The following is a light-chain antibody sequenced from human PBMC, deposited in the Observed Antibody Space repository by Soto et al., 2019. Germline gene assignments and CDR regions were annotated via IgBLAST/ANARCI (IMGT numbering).Light chain of an antibody. Sequence: QSVLTQPPSVSGAPGQRVTVSCTGSSSNIGARYEVHWYQQPPGTAPKLLIYGNSNRPSGVPDRFSGSKSGTSASLAITGLQAEDEADYYCQSYDSSLSGYVFGTGTKLTVL. CDR2: GNS. CDR3: QSYDSSLSGYV. CDR1: SSNIGARYE. J-gene: IGLJ1*01. V-gene: IGLV1-40*01.